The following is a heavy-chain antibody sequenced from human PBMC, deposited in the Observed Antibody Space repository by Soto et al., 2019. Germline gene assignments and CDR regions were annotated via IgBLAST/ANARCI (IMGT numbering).Heavy chain of an antibody. CDR3: GSLRPIYSAGWYYCDY. D-gene: IGHD5-12*01. CDR1: GFAVSNYY. J-gene: IGHJ4*02. V-gene: IGHV3-53*02. Sequence: EVQLVETGGGLIQPGGSLRLSCAASGFAVSNYYMTWVRQAPGKRLEWVSVIFSVGSTYYADSVKGRFTISRDISKHKLYLHMSGLSAEDTAVYDCGSLRPIYSAGWYYCDYWGQGTLVTVSS. CDR2: IFSVGST.